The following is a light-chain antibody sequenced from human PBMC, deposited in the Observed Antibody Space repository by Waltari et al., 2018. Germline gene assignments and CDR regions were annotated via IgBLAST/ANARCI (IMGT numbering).Light chain of an antibody. CDR3: QVWDSSGDLLVI. V-gene: IGLV3-21*02. CDR1: NIEAKS. J-gene: IGLJ2*01. CDR2: DDS. Sequence: SYVLTQPHSVSVAPGQTARITCGGDNIEAKSVHWYQQKPGHAPVVVVFDDSDRPSGIPERFSGANSGNTATLTISRVEGGDEADYFCQVWDSSGDLLVIFGGGTKLTVL.